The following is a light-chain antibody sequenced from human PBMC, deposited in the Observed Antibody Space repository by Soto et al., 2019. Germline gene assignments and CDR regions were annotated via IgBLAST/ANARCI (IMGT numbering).Light chain of an antibody. V-gene: IGKV3-15*01. CDR2: GAS. J-gene: IGKJ1*01. CDR3: QQYNNWPLQT. CDR1: QSVSLS. Sequence: EIVLTQSPATLSVSLGASATLSCRASQSVSLSLAWFQMRPGQPPRLLIYGASTRATDIPARFSGSGSGTEFTLTISSLQSEDFAVYYCQQYNNWPLQTFGQGTKVEVQ.